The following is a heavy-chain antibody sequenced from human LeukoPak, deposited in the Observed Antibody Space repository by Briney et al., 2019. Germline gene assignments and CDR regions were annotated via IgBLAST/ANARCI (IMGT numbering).Heavy chain of an antibody. V-gene: IGHV4-4*02. D-gene: IGHD5-12*01. CDR2: ISLSGRT. J-gene: IGHJ4*02. Sequence: SETLSLTCDVSGGSISRTNWWSWVRQSPGQGLEWIGEISLSGRTNYNPSLQSRVTMSLDESKNQLSLDLASVTAADTAVYYCARGQTHVDMGFWYFDYWGQGTLVTVSS. CDR1: GGSISRTNW. CDR3: ARGQTHVDMGFWYFDY.